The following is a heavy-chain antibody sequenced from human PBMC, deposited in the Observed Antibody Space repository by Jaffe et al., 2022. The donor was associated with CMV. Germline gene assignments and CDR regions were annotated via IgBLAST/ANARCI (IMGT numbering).Heavy chain of an antibody. Sequence: EVQLVQSGAEVKKPGESLKISCQVSGYSFTSYWIGWVRQMPGKGLEWMGVIYPDDSDTRYSPSFQGQITISADKSISTAYVQWSSLKASDTGMYFCARFRTERKAPRRSTRWFETDASGYYMDVWGKGTKVTVSS. CDR3: ARFRTERKAPRRSTRWFETDASGYYMDV. V-gene: IGHV5-51*01. CDR1: GYSFTSYW. J-gene: IGHJ6*03. CDR2: IYPDDSDT. D-gene: IGHD3-10*01.